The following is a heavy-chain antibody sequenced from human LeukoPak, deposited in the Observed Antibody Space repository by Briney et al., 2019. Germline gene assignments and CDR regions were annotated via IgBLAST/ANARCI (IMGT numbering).Heavy chain of an antibody. CDR3: AKGGLWFGHDY. J-gene: IGHJ4*02. CDR1: GYSISSGYY. D-gene: IGHD3-10*01. Sequence: SETLSLTCTVSGYSISSGYYWGWIRQPPGKGLEWIGSIYHSGSTYYNPSLKSRVTISVDTSKNQFSLKLSSVTAADTAVYYCAKGGLWFGHDYWGQGTLVTVSS. V-gene: IGHV4-38-2*02. CDR2: IYHSGST.